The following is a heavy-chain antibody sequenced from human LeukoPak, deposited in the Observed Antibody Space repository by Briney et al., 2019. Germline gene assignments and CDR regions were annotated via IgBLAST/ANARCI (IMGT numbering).Heavy chain of an antibody. CDR3: ARGRITIFGVVITFFDY. CDR1: GGSISTSSYY. V-gene: IGHV4-61*05. CDR2: IHYTGST. D-gene: IGHD3-3*01. J-gene: IGHJ4*02. Sequence: SETLSLTCTVSGGSISTSSYYWSWIRQPPGKGLECMGYIHYTGSTNYNPSLKSRVTISVDTSKNQFSLKLSSVTAADTAVYYCARGRITIFGVVITFFDYWGQGTLVTVSS.